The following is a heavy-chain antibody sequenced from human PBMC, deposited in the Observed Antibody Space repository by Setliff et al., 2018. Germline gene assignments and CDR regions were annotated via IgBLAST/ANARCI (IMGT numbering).Heavy chain of an antibody. Sequence: PSETLSLTCAVSGYSISNGFYWGWIRQSPVKGLEWIGSLFDGGSAYYSPSLKSRASISLDASKNQFALKLTSATAADTAVYYCARDPHYDPTYSLPVHAFDFWGQGIMVTVSS. CDR3: ARDPHYDPTYSLPVHAFDF. CDR2: LFDGGSA. J-gene: IGHJ3*01. V-gene: IGHV4-38-2*02. CDR1: GYSISNGFY. D-gene: IGHD3-22*01.